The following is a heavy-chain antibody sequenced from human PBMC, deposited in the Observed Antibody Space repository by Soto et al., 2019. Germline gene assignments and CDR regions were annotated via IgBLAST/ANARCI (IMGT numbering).Heavy chain of an antibody. CDR2: VSGSGGNT. Sequence: VQLLESGGGLLQPGGSLRLSCAASGFTFSTYAMTWVRQAPGKGPEWVSSVSGSGGNTLYADSVKGRFTISRDNSKNTRYLQMNSLRAGDTAVYYCAKGRAPSGWYPPYYYGMDVCGQGTTVIGSS. CDR1: GFTFSTYA. J-gene: IGHJ6*02. CDR3: AKGRAPSGWYPPYYYGMDV. V-gene: IGHV3-23*01. D-gene: IGHD6-19*01.